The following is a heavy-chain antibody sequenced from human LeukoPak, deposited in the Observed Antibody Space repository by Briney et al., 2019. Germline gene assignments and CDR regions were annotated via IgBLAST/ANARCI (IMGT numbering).Heavy chain of an antibody. V-gene: IGHV4-59*01. Sequence: SETLSLTCTVSGGSISSYYWTWIRQPPGKGLEWIGYIYYSGSTNYNPSLKSRVTISVDTSKNQFSLKLSSVTVADTAVYYCARADGYCRSSSCYSSNWFDPWGQGTLVTVSS. D-gene: IGHD2-15*01. CDR3: ARADGYCRSSSCYSSNWFDP. J-gene: IGHJ5*02. CDR2: IYYSGST. CDR1: GGSISSYY.